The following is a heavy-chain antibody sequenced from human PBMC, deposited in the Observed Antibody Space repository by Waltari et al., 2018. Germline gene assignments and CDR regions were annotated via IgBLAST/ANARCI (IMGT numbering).Heavy chain of an antibody. V-gene: IGHV3-21*01. Sequence: LFNPFFSLILSFSSSLFTFIIYIINFFLHSPFNFLDCFSSISISISYIYYADSVKGRFTISRDNAKNSLYLQMNSLRAEDTAVYYCARDVVTGYYGSGSSHYMEVWGKGTTVTVSS. CDR2: ISISISYI. CDR3: ARDVVTGYYGSGSSHYMEV. J-gene: IGHJ6*03. CDR1: LFTFIIYI. D-gene: IGHD3-10*01.